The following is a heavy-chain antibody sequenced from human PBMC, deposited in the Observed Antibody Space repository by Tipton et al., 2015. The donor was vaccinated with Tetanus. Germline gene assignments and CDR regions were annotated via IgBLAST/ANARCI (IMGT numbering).Heavy chain of an antibody. CDR3: ARYIAVAGTNKPGRIPDY. J-gene: IGHJ4*02. CDR1: GYTFNTYW. CDR2: IWPGDSSV. Sequence: VQLVQSGAEVKKPGDSLNISCKASGYTFNTYWIAWVRQRPGRGLEWMGIIWPGDSSVRYSPSFQGHVSISVDKSATTTYLNWHTLKASDTAMYYCARYIAVAGTNKPGRIPDYWGQGTLVTVSS. D-gene: IGHD6-19*01. V-gene: IGHV5-51*01.